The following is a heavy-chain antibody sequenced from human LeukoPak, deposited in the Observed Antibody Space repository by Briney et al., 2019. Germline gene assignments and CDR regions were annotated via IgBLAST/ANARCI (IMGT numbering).Heavy chain of an antibody. CDR2: INPNSGGT. V-gene: IGHV1-2*02. Sequence: EASVKVSCKASGYTFTGYYMHWVRPAPGQGLEWMGWINPNSGGTNYAQKFQGRVTMTRDTSISTAYMELSRLRSDDTAVYYCASYLDYYDSSGYYPYWGQGTLVTVSS. CDR3: ASYLDYYDSSGYYPY. CDR1: GYTFTGYY. D-gene: IGHD3-22*01. J-gene: IGHJ4*02.